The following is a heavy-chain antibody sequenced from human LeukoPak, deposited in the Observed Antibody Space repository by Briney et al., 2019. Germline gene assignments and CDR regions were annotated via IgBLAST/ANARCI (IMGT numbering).Heavy chain of an antibody. J-gene: IGHJ3*02. V-gene: IGHV3-23*01. CDR2: ISGSGGST. Sequence: GGSLRLSCAASGFTFSSYAMSWVRQAPGKGLEWVSAISGSGGSTYYADSVKGRFTISRDNSKNTLYLQMNSLRAEDTAVYYCANNGALLHDAFDIWGQGTMVTVSS. CDR1: GFTFSSYA. CDR3: ANNGALLHDAFDI. D-gene: IGHD2-21*02.